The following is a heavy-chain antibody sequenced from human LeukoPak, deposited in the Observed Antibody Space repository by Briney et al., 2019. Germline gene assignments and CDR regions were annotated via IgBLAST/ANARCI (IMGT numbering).Heavy chain of an antibody. V-gene: IGHV3-11*01. CDR2: ISSSGSTI. CDR3: ARDSRSSDGMGDFDY. CDR1: GFTFSDYY. D-gene: IGHD6-13*01. Sequence: GGSLRLSCAASGFTFSDYYMSWIRQAPGKGLEWLSYISSSGSTIYYADSVKGRFTISRDNAKNSLYLQMNSLRAEDTAVYYCARDSRSSDGMGDFDYWGQGTLVTVSS. J-gene: IGHJ4*02.